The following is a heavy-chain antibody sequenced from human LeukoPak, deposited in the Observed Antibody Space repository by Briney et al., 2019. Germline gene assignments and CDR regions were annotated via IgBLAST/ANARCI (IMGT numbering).Heavy chain of an antibody. CDR2: ISAYNGNT. CDR1: GYTFTTYA. V-gene: IGHV1-18*01. Sequence: ASVTVSCKASGYTFTTYAFSWVRQAPGQGLEWMGWISAYNGNTDHAQKFQGRVTMITDTSTSTAYMELRSLRSDDTAVYYCARDGIQLWPGSRIAPLDYWGQGTLVTVSS. CDR3: ARDGIQLWPGSRIAPLDY. J-gene: IGHJ4*02. D-gene: IGHD5-18*01.